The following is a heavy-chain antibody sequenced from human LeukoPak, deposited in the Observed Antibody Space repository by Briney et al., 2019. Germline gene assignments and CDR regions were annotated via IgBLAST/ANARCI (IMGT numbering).Heavy chain of an antibody. CDR3: ARDWAYTGGSYGVD. D-gene: IGHD1-26*01. J-gene: IGHJ4*02. Sequence: GGSLRLSCAVSGSTFSTYWMSWVRQAPGKGLEWVANIKQDGSEKYYVDSVKGRFTISRDNVKNSLYLQMNSLRAEETAVYYCARDWAYTGGSYGVDWGQGTLVTVSS. V-gene: IGHV3-7*01. CDR1: GSTFSTYW. CDR2: IKQDGSEK.